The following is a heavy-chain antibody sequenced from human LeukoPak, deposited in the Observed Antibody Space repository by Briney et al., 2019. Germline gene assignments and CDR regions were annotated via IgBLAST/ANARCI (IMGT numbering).Heavy chain of an antibody. CDR1: GFTVSSNY. V-gene: IGHV3-53*01. D-gene: IGHD6-25*01. Sequence: GGSLRLSCAASGFTVSSNYMSWVRQAPGTGLEWVSVIYSGGSTYYADSVKGRFTISRDNSKNTLYLQMNSLRAEDTAVYYCARDSSGDAFDIWGRGTMVTVSS. CDR2: IYSGGST. CDR3: ARDSSGDAFDI. J-gene: IGHJ3*02.